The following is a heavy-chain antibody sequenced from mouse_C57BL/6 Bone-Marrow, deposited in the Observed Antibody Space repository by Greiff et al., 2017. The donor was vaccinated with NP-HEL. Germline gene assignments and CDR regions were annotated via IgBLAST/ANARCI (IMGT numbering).Heavy chain of an antibody. D-gene: IGHD1-1*01. V-gene: IGHV1-81*01. CDR1: GYTFTSYG. CDR2: IYPRSGNT. CDR3: ARGITTVVATDFDY. J-gene: IGHJ2*01. Sequence: VKLQESGAELARPGASVKLSCKASGYTFTSYGISWVKQRTGQGLEWIGEIYPRSGNTYYNEKFKGKATLTADKSSSTAYMELRSLTSEDSAVYFCARGITTVVATDFDYWGQGTTLTVSS.